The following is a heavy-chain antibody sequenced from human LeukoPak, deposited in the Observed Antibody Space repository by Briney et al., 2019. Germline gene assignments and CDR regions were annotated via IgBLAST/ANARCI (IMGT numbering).Heavy chain of an antibody. D-gene: IGHD3-3*01. J-gene: IGHJ6*02. Sequence: GGSLRLSCAASGVTFSSYWMHWVRQAPGKGLVWVSRINSDGSRTSYADSVKGRFTISRDNSKNTLYLQMNSLRAEDTAVYYCAKDQLRFLESDDYYYYYGMDVWGQGTTVTVSS. CDR2: INSDGSRT. CDR3: AKDQLRFLESDDYYYYYGMDV. CDR1: GVTFSSYW. V-gene: IGHV3-74*01.